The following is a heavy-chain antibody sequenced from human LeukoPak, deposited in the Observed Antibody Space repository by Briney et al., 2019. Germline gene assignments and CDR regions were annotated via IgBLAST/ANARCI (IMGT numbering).Heavy chain of an antibody. CDR1: GFTFSSYG. V-gene: IGHV3-33*01. CDR2: IWYDGSNK. D-gene: IGHD6-19*01. Sequence: PGGSLRLSCAASGFTFSSYGMHWVRQAPGKGLEWVAVIWYDGSNKYYADSVKGRFTISRDNSKNTLYLQMNILRAEDTAVYYCARDRIAVADAFDIWGQGTMVTVSS. J-gene: IGHJ3*02. CDR3: ARDRIAVADAFDI.